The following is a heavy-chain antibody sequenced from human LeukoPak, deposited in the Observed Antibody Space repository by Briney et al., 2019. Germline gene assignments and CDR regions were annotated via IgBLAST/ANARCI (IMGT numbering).Heavy chain of an antibody. Sequence: GGALRLFRAASGFTSSNAWLSWVRQAPGKGLERVVRIKSKTDGGTTDYAAPVKGRFTISRDDSKNTLYLQMNSLKTEDTAVYYCTTDYYDFRYWFDPWGQGTLVTVSS. CDR2: IKSKTDGGTT. CDR1: GFTSSNAW. CDR3: TTDYYDFRYWFDP. D-gene: IGHD3-3*01. J-gene: IGHJ5*02. V-gene: IGHV3-15*01.